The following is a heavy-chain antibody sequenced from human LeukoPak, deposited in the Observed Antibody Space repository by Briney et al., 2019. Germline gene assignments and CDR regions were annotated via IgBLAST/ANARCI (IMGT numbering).Heavy chain of an antibody. V-gene: IGHV1-58*02. CDR3: ATCGSSDSSSWEGCDYYYGMDV. Sequence: SVKVSCTASGFTFTSSAMQWVRQARGQRLEWIGWIVVGSGNTNYAQKFQERVTITRDMFTSTAYMELSSLRSEDTAVYYCATCGSSDSSSWEGCDYYYGMDVWGQGTTVTVSS. J-gene: IGHJ6*02. CDR2: IVVGSGNT. D-gene: IGHD6-13*01. CDR1: GFTFTSSA.